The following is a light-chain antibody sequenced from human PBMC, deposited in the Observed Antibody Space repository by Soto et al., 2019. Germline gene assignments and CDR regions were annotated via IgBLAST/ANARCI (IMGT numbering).Light chain of an antibody. CDR2: DAS. V-gene: IGKV3-15*01. CDR1: QSVGRN. Sequence: VRTQSPATLSVSPWERATLSCRASQSVGRNLVCYQLRAGQAPRPLIFDASTRATGIPARFSGSGSGTEFTLPISRLEPEDFAVYYCQQYDTWVSITFGQGTRLEIK. J-gene: IGKJ5*01. CDR3: QQYDTWVSIT.